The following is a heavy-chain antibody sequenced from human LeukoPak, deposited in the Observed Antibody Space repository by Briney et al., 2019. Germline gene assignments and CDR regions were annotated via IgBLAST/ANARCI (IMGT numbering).Heavy chain of an antibody. CDR1: GGTFSSYA. D-gene: IGHD2-2*01. J-gene: IGHJ3*02. CDR3: ASCVTLVNLGSTSCYGDAFDI. V-gene: IGHV1-69*05. CDR2: IIPIFGTA. Sequence: SVKVSCNASGGTFSSYAISWVRKAPGQGLEWMGGIIPIFGTANYAQKLQGRVTMTTDTSTSTAYMELRSLRSDDTAVYYCASCVTLVNLGSTSCYGDAFDIWGQGTMVTVSS.